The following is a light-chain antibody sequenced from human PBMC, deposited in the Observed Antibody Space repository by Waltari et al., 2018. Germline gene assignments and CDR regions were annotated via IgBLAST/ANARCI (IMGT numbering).Light chain of an antibody. CDR3: CSFASSRTWV. Sequence: QSALTQPASVSGSPGQSITISCTGTTSDVGNYNLVSWYQQVPGRAPKLMIYDNSRRPSDISQRFSVSKSGNTASLTISGLQAEDESDYYCCSFASSRTWVFGGGTKLTVL. CDR1: TSDVGNYNL. V-gene: IGLV2-23*01. J-gene: IGLJ3*02. CDR2: DNS.